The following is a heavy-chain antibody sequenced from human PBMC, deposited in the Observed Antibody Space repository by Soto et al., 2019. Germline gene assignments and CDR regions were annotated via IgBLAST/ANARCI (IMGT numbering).Heavy chain of an antibody. D-gene: IGHD2-2*01. J-gene: IGHJ6*02. CDR2: INAGNGNT. Sequence: GASVKVSCKASGYPFTSYAMHWVRQAPGQRLEWMGWINAGNGNTKYSQKLQGRVTITRDTSASTAYMEMSSLRSEDTAVYYCAIVIFSVYCSSTSCYARPYYYYGMDVWGQGTTVTVSS. CDR1: GYPFTSYA. V-gene: IGHV1-3*01. CDR3: AIVIFSVYCSSTSCYARPYYYYGMDV.